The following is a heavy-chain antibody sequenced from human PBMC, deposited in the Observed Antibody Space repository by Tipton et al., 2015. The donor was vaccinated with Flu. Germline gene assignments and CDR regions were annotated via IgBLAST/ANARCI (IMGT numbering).Heavy chain of an antibody. CDR3: ARGYCSGGSCSYWYFDL. Sequence: GLVKPSETLTLMCSVSGGSLSSTSAFWGWIRQPPGKGLEWIGEINHSGSTNYNPSLKSRVTISVDTSKNQFSLKLSSVTAADTAVYYCARGYCSGGSCSYWYFDLWGRGTLVTVSS. D-gene: IGHD2-15*01. J-gene: IGHJ2*01. CDR1: GGSLSSTSAF. V-gene: IGHV4-39*07. CDR2: INHSGST.